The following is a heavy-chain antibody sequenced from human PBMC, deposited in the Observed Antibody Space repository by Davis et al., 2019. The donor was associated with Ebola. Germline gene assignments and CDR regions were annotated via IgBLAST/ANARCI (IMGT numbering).Heavy chain of an antibody. V-gene: IGHV3-49*04. CDR2: IRSNRYGGTI. CDR1: GFRFGDYA. J-gene: IGHJ6*02. Sequence: GGSLRLSCTASGFRFGDYAVTWVRQAQGKGLEYVGFIRSNRYGGTIEYAPFARGRFSISRDDANSVAYLQMNSLKTEDTAIYYCTSGDILTGDHYFYGTDVWGQGTTVTVSS. D-gene: IGHD3-9*01. CDR3: TSGDILTGDHYFYGTDV.